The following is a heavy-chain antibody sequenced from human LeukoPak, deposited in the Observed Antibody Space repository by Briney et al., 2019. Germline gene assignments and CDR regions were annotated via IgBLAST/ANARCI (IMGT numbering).Heavy chain of an antibody. D-gene: IGHD3-10*01. V-gene: IGHV3-74*01. CDR3: ARPVVRGVKGGLDV. CDR2: INGDGSNT. J-gene: IGHJ6*02. Sequence: GGSLRLSCAASGFTFSYYWMHWVRQTPGKGLVWVSRINGDGSNTNYADSVKDRFTISRDNAKNTLYLQMNSLRAEDTAVYYCARPVVRGVKGGLDVWGQGTTVTVSS. CDR1: GFTFSYYW.